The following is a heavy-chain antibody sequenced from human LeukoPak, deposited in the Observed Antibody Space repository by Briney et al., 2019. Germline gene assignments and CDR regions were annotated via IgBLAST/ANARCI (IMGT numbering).Heavy chain of an antibody. D-gene: IGHD3-10*01. V-gene: IGHV4-34*01. Sequence: SETLSLTCAVYGGSFSGYYWSWIRQPPGKGLEWIGEIYHSGTTNYNPSLKSRGTTSVDTSKIQFSLELRSVTAADTAVYFCARGGISYYLDYWGQGTLVTVSS. CDR1: GGSFSGYY. CDR3: ARGGISYYLDY. CDR2: IYHSGTT. J-gene: IGHJ4*02.